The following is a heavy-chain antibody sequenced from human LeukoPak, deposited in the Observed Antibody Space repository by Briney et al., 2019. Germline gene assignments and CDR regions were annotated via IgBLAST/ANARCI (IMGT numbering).Heavy chain of an antibody. CDR1: GFNFSSYA. J-gene: IGHJ4*02. V-gene: IGHV3-30-3*01. Sequence: GGSLRLSCAASGFNFSSYAMHCVRQAPGKGLEWVAVLSYDGSNKYYADSVKGRFTISRDNSKTTLYLQMNSLRAEDPAVYYCARDPPMCSGGSCYYFDYWGQGTLVTVSS. CDR2: LSYDGSNK. D-gene: IGHD2-15*01. CDR3: ARDPPMCSGGSCYYFDY.